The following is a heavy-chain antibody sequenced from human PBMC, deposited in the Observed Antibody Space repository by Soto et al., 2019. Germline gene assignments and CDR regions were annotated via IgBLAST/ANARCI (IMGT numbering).Heavy chain of an antibody. Sequence: ASVKVSCKASGYTFTSYAMHWVRQAPGQRLEWMGWINAGNGNTKYSQKFQGRVTITRDTSTSTAYMELSSLRSEDTAVYYCARDRALRELQKSFDIWGQGTMVTFSS. CDR1: GYTFTSYA. CDR3: ARDRALRELQKSFDI. V-gene: IGHV1-3*01. J-gene: IGHJ3*02. CDR2: INAGNGNT. D-gene: IGHD1-26*01.